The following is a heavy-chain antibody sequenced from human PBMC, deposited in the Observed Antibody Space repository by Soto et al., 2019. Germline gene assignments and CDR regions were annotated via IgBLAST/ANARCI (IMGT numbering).Heavy chain of an antibody. CDR2: IYYSGSN. CDR3: ARRYGGTFDY. CDR1: GGSISSYY. D-gene: IGHD2-15*01. V-gene: IGHV4-59*08. Sequence: QVQLQESGPGLVKPSETLSLTCTVSGGSISSYYWSWIRQPPGKGLEWIGYIYYSGSNNYNPSLKRRVTISVDTSKNPFSLKLSSVTAADTAVYYCARRYGGTFDYWGQGTLVTVSS. J-gene: IGHJ4*02.